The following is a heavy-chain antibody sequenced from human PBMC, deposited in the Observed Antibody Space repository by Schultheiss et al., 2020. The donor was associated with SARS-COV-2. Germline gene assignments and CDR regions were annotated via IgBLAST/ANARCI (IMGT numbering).Heavy chain of an antibody. J-gene: IGHJ4*02. CDR1: GFTFSSYA. Sequence: GGSLRLSFAASGFTFSSYAMSWVRQAPGKGLEWVSFISSSSDNLYYADSVKGRFTISRDNAKNSLYLQMNSLRADDTAVYYCARANEVELPIAYWGQGTLVTVSS. V-gene: IGHV3-21*04. CDR2: ISSSSDNL. CDR3: ARANEVELPIAY. D-gene: IGHD1-26*01.